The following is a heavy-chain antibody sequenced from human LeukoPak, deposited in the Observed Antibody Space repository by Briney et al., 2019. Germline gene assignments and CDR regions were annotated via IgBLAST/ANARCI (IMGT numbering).Heavy chain of an antibody. CDR3: ARDSGYDYYYYGMDV. Sequence: GGSLRLSCAASGFTFSDYYMSWIRQAPGKGLEWVSYISSGSTIYYADSVKGRFTISRDNAKNSLYLQMNSLRAEDTAVYYCARDSGYDYYYYGMDVWGQGTTVTVSS. V-gene: IGHV3-11*01. D-gene: IGHD5-12*01. CDR1: GFTFSDYY. CDR2: ISSGSTI. J-gene: IGHJ6*02.